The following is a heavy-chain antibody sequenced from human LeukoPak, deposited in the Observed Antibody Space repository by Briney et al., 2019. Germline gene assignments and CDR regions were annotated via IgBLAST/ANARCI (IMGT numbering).Heavy chain of an antibody. CDR2: INHSGST. CDR3: ARRNVLLRRGAFDI. V-gene: IGHV4-34*01. CDR1: GGSFSGYY. J-gene: IGHJ3*02. D-gene: IGHD3-10*01. Sequence: SETLSLTCAVYGGSFSGYYWSWIRQPPGKGLEWIGEINHSGSTNYNPSLKSRVTISVDTSKNQFSLKLSSVTAADTAVYYCARRNVLLRRGAFDIWGQGTMVTVSS.